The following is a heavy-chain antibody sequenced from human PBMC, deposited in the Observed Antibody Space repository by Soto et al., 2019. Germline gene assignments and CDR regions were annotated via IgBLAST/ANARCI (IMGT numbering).Heavy chain of an antibody. V-gene: IGHV6-1*01. CDR1: GDSVSSNSAV. CDR2: TYYRSKWYN. Sequence: SQTLSLTCAISGDSVSSNSAVWHWIRQSPSRDLEWLGRTYYRSKWYNDYAVSVKSRIYINPDTAKNLFSLQLDSVTHEDTAVYYCAREHYDVVVATTAGIDYWGQGALVTVS. CDR3: AREHYDVVVATTAGIDY. D-gene: IGHD2-15*01. J-gene: IGHJ4*02.